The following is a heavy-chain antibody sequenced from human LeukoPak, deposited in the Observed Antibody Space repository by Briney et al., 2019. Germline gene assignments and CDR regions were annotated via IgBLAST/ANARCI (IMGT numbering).Heavy chain of an antibody. CDR1: GGSISRYY. CDR2: VYSSGST. Sequence: SETLSLTCIVSGGSISRYYWSWLRQPPGKGLEWIGYVYSSGSTTYDPSLNGRVAVSLDASKNQFSLKLRSVTAADTAVYYCARLNGGNWGPGILVTVSS. J-gene: IGHJ4*02. V-gene: IGHV4-4*09. CDR3: ARLNGGN. D-gene: IGHD4-23*01.